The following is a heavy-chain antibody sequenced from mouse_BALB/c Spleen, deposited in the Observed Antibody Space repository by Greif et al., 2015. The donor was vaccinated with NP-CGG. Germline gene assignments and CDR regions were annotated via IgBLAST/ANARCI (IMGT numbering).Heavy chain of an antibody. J-gene: IGHJ4*01. CDR2: IYPGDGDT. D-gene: IGHD2-1*01. Sequence: VKLMESGAELARPGASVKLSCKASGYTFTSYWMQWVKQRPGQGLEWIGAIYPGDGDTRYTQKFKGKATLTADKSSSTAYMQLSSLASEDSAVYYCARGNYGNSYYYAMDYWGQGTSVTVSS. CDR1: GYTFTSYW. V-gene: IGHV1-87*01. CDR3: ARGNYGNSYYYAMDY.